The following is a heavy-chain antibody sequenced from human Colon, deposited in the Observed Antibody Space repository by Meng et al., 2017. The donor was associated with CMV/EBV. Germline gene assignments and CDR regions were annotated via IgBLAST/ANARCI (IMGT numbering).Heavy chain of an antibody. CDR2: SSTYNRIT. D-gene: IGHD4-11*01. CDR1: GYSFTSYG. Sequence: ASVKVSCKASGYSFTSYGISWVRQAPGQGLEWLGWSSTYNRITTYAPQFQDRLTLTTDTSTKTAYMELRSLTSDDTAVYYCARDGFYSEIFVGFDPWGQGTLVTVSS. CDR3: ARDGFYSEIFVGFDP. J-gene: IGHJ5*02. V-gene: IGHV1-18*01.